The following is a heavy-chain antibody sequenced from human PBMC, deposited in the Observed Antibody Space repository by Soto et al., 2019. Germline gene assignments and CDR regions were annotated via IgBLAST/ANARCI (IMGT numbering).Heavy chain of an antibody. CDR2: IYYSGRT. CDR3: NGSDPNGFYP. Sequence: SETRSLTWIVSGGATRRGGYLGSWIRQHTGKGLEWIGYIYYSGRTYYNPSLKSRVTISVDTSKNQFSPKLSSVTAADTPLFYCNGSDPNGFYPRAQRTPLPVSA. D-gene: IGHD3-10*01. J-gene: IGHJ5*01. CDR1: GGATRRGGYL. V-gene: IGHV4-31*02.